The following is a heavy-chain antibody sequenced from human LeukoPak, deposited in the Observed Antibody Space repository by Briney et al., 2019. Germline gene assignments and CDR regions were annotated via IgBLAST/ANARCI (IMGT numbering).Heavy chain of an antibody. V-gene: IGHV4-34*01. D-gene: IGHD5-24*01. CDR2: INHSGST. CDR3: ARVRWLQFPGASDI. CDR1: GGSFRGYY. J-gene: IGHJ3*02. Sequence: SETLSLTCAVYGGSFRGYYWSWIRQPPGKGLEWIGEINHSGSTNYNPSLKSRVTISVDTSKNQFSLKLSSVTAADTAVYYCARVRWLQFPGASDIWGQGTMVTVSS.